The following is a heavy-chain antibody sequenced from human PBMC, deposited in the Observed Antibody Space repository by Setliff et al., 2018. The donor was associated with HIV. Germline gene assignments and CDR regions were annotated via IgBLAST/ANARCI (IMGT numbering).Heavy chain of an antibody. D-gene: IGHD3-22*01. CDR1: GYSISSGYS. Sequence: SETLSLTCAVSGYSISSGYSWGWIRQPPGKGLEWIGSIYHSGSTYYNPSLKSRVTISVDTSKNQFSLKLSSVTAADTAVYYCARRWSYYYDLFDYWGQGTLVTVSS. CDR2: IYHSGST. J-gene: IGHJ4*02. V-gene: IGHV4-38-2*01. CDR3: ARRWSYYYDLFDY.